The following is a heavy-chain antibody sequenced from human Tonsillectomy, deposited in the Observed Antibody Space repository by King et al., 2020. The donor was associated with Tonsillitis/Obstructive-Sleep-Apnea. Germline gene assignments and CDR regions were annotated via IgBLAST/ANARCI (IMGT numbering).Heavy chain of an antibody. CDR3: ARQGLDFWSGSYIGLPDV. Sequence: QLQLQESGPGLVKPSETLSLTCTVSGGSINSHSDYWGWIRQPPGKGLEWIGTIYYSGSTSYNPSLKSRVTISVDTSKTPGSLKMTAGTAADTAVYYCARQGLDFWSGSYIGLPDVWGKGTTVTVSS. D-gene: IGHD3-3*01. V-gene: IGHV4-39*01. J-gene: IGHJ6*04. CDR2: IYYSGST. CDR1: GGSINSHSDY.